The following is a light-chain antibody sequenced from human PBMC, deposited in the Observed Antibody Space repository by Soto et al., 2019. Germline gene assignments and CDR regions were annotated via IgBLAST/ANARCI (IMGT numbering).Light chain of an antibody. CDR1: SSDVGGYNS. CDR3: CAYAATYTYV. V-gene: IGLV2-11*01. J-gene: IGLJ1*01. Sequence: QSALTQPRSVSGSPGQSVTISCTGTSSDVGGYNSVSWYQQHPGKAPKLMIYDVIQRPSGVPDRFSGSRSGNTASLTISGLQDDDEAYYYCCAYAATYTYVFGSGTKLTVL. CDR2: DVI.